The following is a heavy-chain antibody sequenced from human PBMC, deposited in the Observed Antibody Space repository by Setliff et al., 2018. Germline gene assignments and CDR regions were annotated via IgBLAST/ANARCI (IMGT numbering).Heavy chain of an antibody. D-gene: IGHD3-22*01. Sequence: SETLSLTCTVSGGSISTTDYYWGWIRQPPGKGLEWIGCVYYSGNTYYSPSLKSRVTMFVDTSENQFSLMLYSVTAADTAIYYCARYDSSGYSENYYFDYWGQGTQVTVSS. V-gene: IGHV4-39*07. J-gene: IGHJ4*02. CDR3: ARYDSSGYSENYYFDY. CDR1: GGSISTTDYY. CDR2: VYYSGNT.